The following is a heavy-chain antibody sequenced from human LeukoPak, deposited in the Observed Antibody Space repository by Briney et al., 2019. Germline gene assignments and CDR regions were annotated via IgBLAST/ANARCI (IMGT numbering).Heavy chain of an antibody. CDR2: IYKIGTT. Sequence: PSETLSLTCTVFGDSVTGYYLNWIRQPPGKGLEWIGHIYKIGTTNYNPSLKSRLTISADTSKNQFSLKLRSVTAADTAVYYCVIGVGWQPDYWGQGALVTVSS. CDR1: GDSVTGYY. D-gene: IGHD2-15*01. CDR3: VIGVGWQPDY. V-gene: IGHV4-59*02. J-gene: IGHJ4*02.